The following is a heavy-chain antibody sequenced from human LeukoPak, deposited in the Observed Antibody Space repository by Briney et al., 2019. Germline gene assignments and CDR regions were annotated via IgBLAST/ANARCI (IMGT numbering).Heavy chain of an antibody. V-gene: IGHV3-30-3*01. CDR3: ARDEPLSIVVVPAAS. CDR1: GFTFSSYA. CDR2: ISYDGSNK. J-gene: IGHJ4*02. D-gene: IGHD2-2*01. Sequence: PGGSLRLSCAASGFTFSSYAMHWVRQAPGKGPEWVAVISYDGSNKYYADSVKGRFTISRDNSKNTLYLQMNSLRAEDTAVYYCARDEPLSIVVVPAASWGQGTLVTVSS.